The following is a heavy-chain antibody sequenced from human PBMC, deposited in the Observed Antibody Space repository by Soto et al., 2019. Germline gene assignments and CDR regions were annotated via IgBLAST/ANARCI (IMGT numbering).Heavy chain of an antibody. CDR1: GFTFSSYS. J-gene: IGHJ6*02. D-gene: IGHD2-2*02. Sequence: GSLRLSCAASGFTFSSYSMNWVRQAPGKGLEWVSSISSSSSYIYYADSVKGRFTISRDNAKNSLYLQMNSLRAEDTAVYYCARIGRPYCSSTSCYSSSSYYYGMDVWGQGTTVTVSS. V-gene: IGHV3-21*01. CDR3: ARIGRPYCSSTSCYSSSSYYYGMDV. CDR2: ISSSSSYI.